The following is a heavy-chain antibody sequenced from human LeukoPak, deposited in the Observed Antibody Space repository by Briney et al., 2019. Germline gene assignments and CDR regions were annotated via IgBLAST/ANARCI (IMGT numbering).Heavy chain of an antibody. Sequence: ASVKVSCKASGYTFTSYGISWVRQAPGQGLEWMGWISAYNGNTNYAQKLQGKVTMTIDTSASTAYMELRSLRSDDTAVYYCARDLSLEYYYGSGSHFDYWGQGTLVTVSS. CDR3: ARDLSLEYYYGSGSHFDY. V-gene: IGHV1-18*01. CDR2: ISAYNGNT. CDR1: GYTFTSYG. J-gene: IGHJ4*02. D-gene: IGHD3-10*01.